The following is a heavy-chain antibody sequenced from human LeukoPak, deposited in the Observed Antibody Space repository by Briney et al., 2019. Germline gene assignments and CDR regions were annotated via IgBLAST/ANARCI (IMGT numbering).Heavy chain of an antibody. CDR3: ARRYCSSTSCSFPHDY. CDR1: GGTFSSYA. CDR2: IIPIFGTA. V-gene: IGHV1-69*13. J-gene: IGHJ4*02. Sequence: SVNVSCKASGGTFSSYAISWVRQAPGQGLEWMGGIIPIFGTANYAQKFQGRVTITADESTSTAYMELSSLRSEDTAVYYCARRYCSSTSCSFPHDYWGQGTLVTVSS. D-gene: IGHD2-2*01.